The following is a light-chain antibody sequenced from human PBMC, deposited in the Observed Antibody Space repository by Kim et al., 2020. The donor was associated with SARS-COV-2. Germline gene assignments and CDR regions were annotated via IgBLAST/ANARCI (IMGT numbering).Light chain of an antibody. Sequence: GQSVTISCTGTSSDVGGYNYVSWYQQHPGKAPKLMIYDVSKRPSGVPDRFSGSKSGNTGSLTISGLQGEDEADYYCCSYAGSYTEVFGGGTQLTVL. CDR2: DVS. V-gene: IGLV2-11*01. CDR3: CSYAGSYTEV. J-gene: IGLJ2*01. CDR1: SSDVGGYNY.